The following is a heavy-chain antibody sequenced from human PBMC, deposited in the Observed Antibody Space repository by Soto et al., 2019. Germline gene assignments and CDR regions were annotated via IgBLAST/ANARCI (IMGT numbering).Heavy chain of an antibody. CDR3: AREKKWELIHLSTYYYYYGMDV. CDR1: GFTFSSYW. J-gene: IGHJ6*02. CDR2: INSDGSST. D-gene: IGHD1-26*01. Sequence: LRLSCAASGFTFSSYWMHWVRQAPGKGLVWVSRINSDGSSTSYADSVKGRFTISRDNAKNTLYLQMNSLRAEDTAVYYCAREKKWELIHLSTYYYYYGMDVWGQGTTVTVSS. V-gene: IGHV3-74*01.